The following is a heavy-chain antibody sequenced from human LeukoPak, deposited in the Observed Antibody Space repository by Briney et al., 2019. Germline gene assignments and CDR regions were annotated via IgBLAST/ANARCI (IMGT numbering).Heavy chain of an antibody. V-gene: IGHV6-1*01. D-gene: IGHD2-2*01. Sequence: SPTLSLTCAISGDSVSSNSVTWNWIRQSPSRGLEWLGRTYYRSTWYNDYAVSVRGRITVNPDTSKNQFSLHLNSVIPEDTAVYYCARRLTQYDCFDPWGQGILVTVSS. J-gene: IGHJ5*02. CDR2: TYYRSTWYN. CDR3: ARRLTQYDCFDP. CDR1: GDSVSSNSVT.